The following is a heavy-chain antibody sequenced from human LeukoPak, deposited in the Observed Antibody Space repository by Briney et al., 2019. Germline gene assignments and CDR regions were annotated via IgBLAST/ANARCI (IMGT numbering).Heavy chain of an antibody. V-gene: IGHV3-23*01. CDR2: FAMIDDII. D-gene: IGHD2-21*01. Sequence: GGSLRLSCAGSGFTFNNYAMSWVRQAPGKGLEWVSGFAMIDDIIHYVDSVKGRFTISRDNSKNMLYLQMDSLRGEDTAIYYCAKDYRIGYSDHFDYWGQGALVTVSS. CDR3: AKDYRIGYSDHFDY. J-gene: IGHJ4*02. CDR1: GFTFNNYA.